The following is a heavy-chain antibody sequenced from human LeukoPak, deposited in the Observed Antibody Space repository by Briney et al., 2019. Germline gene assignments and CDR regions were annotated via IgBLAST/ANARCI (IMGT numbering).Heavy chain of an antibody. CDR3: GKTDIYFNPIDY. J-gene: IGHJ4*02. CDR2: IHRDGRT. Sequence: SETLPLTCAVAGVSISTSEWWIWVRQPPGQGLEGIGEIHRDGRTRYNPSLTSRVTMSMDYSKNQFSLNVRFVTAADTAIYYCGKTDIYFNPIDYWGPGSLVTVSS. D-gene: IGHD3-9*01. V-gene: IGHV4-4*02. CDR1: GVSISTSEW.